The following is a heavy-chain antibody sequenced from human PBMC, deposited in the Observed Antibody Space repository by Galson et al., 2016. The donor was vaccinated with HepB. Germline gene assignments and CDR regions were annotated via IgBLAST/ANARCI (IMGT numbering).Heavy chain of an antibody. CDR1: GLTFSNYA. V-gene: IGHV3-23*01. D-gene: IGHD6-13*01. CDR3: AKSATAAGSPFYYGMDV. Sequence: SLRLSCAASGLTFSNYAMAWVRQAPGKGLEWVSSISGSGGSTYYADSVKGRFTISRDNSKNTLYLQMNSLRAEDTAVYYCAKSATAAGSPFYYGMDVWGQGTTVTVSS. J-gene: IGHJ6*02. CDR2: ISGSGGST.